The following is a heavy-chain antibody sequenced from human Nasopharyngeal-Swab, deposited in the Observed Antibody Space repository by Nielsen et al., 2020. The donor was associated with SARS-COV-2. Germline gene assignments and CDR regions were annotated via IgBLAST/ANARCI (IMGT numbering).Heavy chain of an antibody. V-gene: IGHV3-30*18. Sequence: GGSLRLSCTASGFSFNNYAMHRARHAPAKTLERAAVISYEGSKKFYAESVEGRFTISRDYSKSTLYLQMDSLRTEDTAMYYCAKANVLFWFGQFKNDGFDIWGQGTMVTVSS. CDR1: GFSFNNYA. CDR3: AKANVLFWFGQFKNDGFDI. J-gene: IGHJ3*02. CDR2: ISYEGSKK. D-gene: IGHD3-10*01.